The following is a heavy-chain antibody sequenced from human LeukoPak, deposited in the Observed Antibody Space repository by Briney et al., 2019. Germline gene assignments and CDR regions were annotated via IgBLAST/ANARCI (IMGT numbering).Heavy chain of an antibody. CDR1: GFTVSSNY. CDR3: AREVDY. V-gene: IGHV3-30-3*01. Sequence: GGSLRLSCAASGFTVSSNYMSWVRQAPGKGLEWVAVISYDGSNKYYAGSVKGRFTISRDNSKNTLYLQMNSLRAEDTAVYYCAREVDYWGQGTLVTVSS. J-gene: IGHJ4*02. CDR2: ISYDGSNK.